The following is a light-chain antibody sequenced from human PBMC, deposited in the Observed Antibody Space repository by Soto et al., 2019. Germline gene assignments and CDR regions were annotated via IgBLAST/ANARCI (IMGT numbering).Light chain of an antibody. Sequence: DIQMTQSPSTLPSFVGDRVTITCRANQNIANWLAWYRQKPGTAPELLIYHASTLVSGVPSRFTGSGSGTEFTLAISGLQPDDFATYFCHQYATYSFGQGTKVEIQ. J-gene: IGKJ1*01. CDR1: QNIANW. CDR3: HQYATYS. CDR2: HAS. V-gene: IGKV1-5*01.